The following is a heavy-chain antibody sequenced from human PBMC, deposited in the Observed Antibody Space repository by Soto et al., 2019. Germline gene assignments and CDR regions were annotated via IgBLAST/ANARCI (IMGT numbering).Heavy chain of an antibody. CDR2: ISAYNGNI. V-gene: IGHV1-18*01. CDR1: ASTFTNCG. CDR3: ARSGSSWNLREFDS. Sequence: ASVRVSCTSSASTFTNCGISWVQQAPGQGLEWMGWISAYNGNINYAQRFRGRVTMTTDTSTSSAYLEVRSLRSDDTAVYYCARSGSSWNLREFDSWGQGTLVTVSS. J-gene: IGHJ4*02. D-gene: IGHD6-13*01.